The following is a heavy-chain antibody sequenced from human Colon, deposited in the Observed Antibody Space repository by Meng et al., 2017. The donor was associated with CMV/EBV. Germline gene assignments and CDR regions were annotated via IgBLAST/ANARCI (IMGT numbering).Heavy chain of an antibody. J-gene: IGHJ4*02. CDR2: IIPIFGTA. D-gene: IGHD5-12*01. CDR1: GVTFSSYA. CDR3: AREASLRGYSGYDLDY. V-gene: IGHV1-69*05. Sequence: SGVTFSSYAISWVRPAPGQGLEWMGGIIPIFGTANYAQKFQGRVTITTDESTSTAYMELSSLRSEDTAVYYCAREASLRGYSGYDLDYWGQGTLVTVSS.